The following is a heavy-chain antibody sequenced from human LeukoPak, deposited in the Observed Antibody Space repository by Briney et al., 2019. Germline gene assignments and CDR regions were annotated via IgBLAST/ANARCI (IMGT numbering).Heavy chain of an antibody. J-gene: IGHJ3*02. Sequence: ASVKVSCKASGGTFSSYAISWVRQAPGQGLEWMGWISAYNGNTNYAQKLQGRVTMTTDTSTSTAYMELRSLRSDDTAVYYCARDGAYCSSTSCSISDDAFDIWGQGTMVTVSS. D-gene: IGHD2-2*01. CDR3: ARDGAYCSSTSCSISDDAFDI. CDR1: GGTFSSYA. V-gene: IGHV1-18*01. CDR2: ISAYNGNT.